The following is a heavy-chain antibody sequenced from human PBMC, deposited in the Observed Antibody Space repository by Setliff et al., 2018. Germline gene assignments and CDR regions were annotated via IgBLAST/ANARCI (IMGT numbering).Heavy chain of an antibody. Sequence: ASVKVSCKASGYSFSTYAMSWIRQAPGQGLEWMGWINTNTGNPSYAQGFTGRFVFSLDTSVSTAYLQISSLKPEDTAMYYCARHALSFDSAWDVWGKGTTVTVSS. CDR1: GYSFSTYA. J-gene: IGHJ6*04. D-gene: IGHD3-9*01. V-gene: IGHV7-4-1*02. CDR2: INTNTGNP. CDR3: ARHALSFDSAWDV.